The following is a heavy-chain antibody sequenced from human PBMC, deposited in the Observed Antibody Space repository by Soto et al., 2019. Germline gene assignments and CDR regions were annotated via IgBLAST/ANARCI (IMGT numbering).Heavy chain of an antibody. CDR3: AREDYGGRPGY. D-gene: IGHD4-17*01. V-gene: IGHV1-8*01. Sequence: VQLVQSGAEVKKPGASVKLSCKASGYTFTSYDITWVRQATGQGLEWMGWMNPNSGNTGCEQKFQGRVTMNSNNSISTAYMELSSLRSEDTAVYYCAREDYGGRPGYWGQGTMVTVAS. CDR2: MNPNSGNT. CDR1: GYTFTSYD. J-gene: IGHJ4*02.